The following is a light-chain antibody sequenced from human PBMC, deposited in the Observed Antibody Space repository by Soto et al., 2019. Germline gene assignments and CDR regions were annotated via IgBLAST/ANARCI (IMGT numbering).Light chain of an antibody. V-gene: IGKV1-39*01. Sequence: DIQLTQSPSSLSASVGDTFTITCRASQTVSRYLNWYQQKXGTAPKLLIYAASTLHTGVPSRFSGSGSGTDFNLNINNLQREDFADYSCQQTYSKMWTLGQGTKVDIK. CDR3: QQTYSKMWT. CDR1: QTVSRY. CDR2: AAS. J-gene: IGKJ1*01.